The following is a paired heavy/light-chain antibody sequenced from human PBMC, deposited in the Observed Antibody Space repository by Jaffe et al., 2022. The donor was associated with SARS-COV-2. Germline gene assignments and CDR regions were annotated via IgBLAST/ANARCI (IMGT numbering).Light chain of an antibody. Sequence: DIQMTQSPSTLSASVGDRVTFTCRASQSISSWLAWYQQKPGEAPKLLIYKASTLGSGVPSRFSGSGSGTEFTLTISSLQPDDFATYYCQQYNNYAITFGQGTRLEIK. CDR2: KAS. CDR1: QSISSW. J-gene: IGKJ5*01. V-gene: IGKV1-5*03. CDR3: QQYNNYAIT.
Heavy chain of an antibody. Sequence: QVHLVESGGGVVQPGGSLRLSCAASGFSFSNYGMNWVRQAPGKGLEWVTVISFDGSDKHYADSVKGRFTISKDNSKNTLYLQMNSLRVEDTAVYYCARVVGGLNYYDSSGSFDYWGQGTLVTVSS. CDR3: ARVVGGLNYYDSSGSFDY. J-gene: IGHJ4*02. CDR1: GFSFSNYG. CDR2: ISFDGSDK. V-gene: IGHV3-30*04. D-gene: IGHD3-22*01.